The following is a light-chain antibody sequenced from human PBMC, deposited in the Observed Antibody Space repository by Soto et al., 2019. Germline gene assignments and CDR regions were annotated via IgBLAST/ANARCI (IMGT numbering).Light chain of an antibody. CDR1: SSNIGSNT. CDR3: AAWDDRLHGWV. Sequence: QLVLTQPPSASGTPGQRVTISCSGSSSNIGSNTVNWYQQVPGTAPKLLIYSTDQRPSGVPDRFSGSRSGTSASLAISGLHSEDEADYYCAAWDDRLHGWVFGGGTKLTVL. CDR2: STD. J-gene: IGLJ3*02. V-gene: IGLV1-44*01.